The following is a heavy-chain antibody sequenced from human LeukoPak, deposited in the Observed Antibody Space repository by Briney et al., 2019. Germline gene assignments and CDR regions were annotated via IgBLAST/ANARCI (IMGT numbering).Heavy chain of an antibody. V-gene: IGHV4-39*07. Sequence: SETLSLTCTVSGGSISSSSYYWGWIRQPPGKGLEWIGSIYYSGSTYYNPSLKSRVTISVDTSKNQFSLKLSSVTAADTAVYYCARVCPGIRLGLRFLEWFQGYYYYYMDVWGKGTTVTVSS. CDR3: ARVCPGIRLGLRFLEWFQGYYYYYMDV. CDR1: GGSISSSSYY. CDR2: IYYSGST. J-gene: IGHJ6*03. D-gene: IGHD3-3*01.